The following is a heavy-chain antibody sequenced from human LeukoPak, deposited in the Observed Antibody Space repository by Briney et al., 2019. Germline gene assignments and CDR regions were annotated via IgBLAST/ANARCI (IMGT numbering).Heavy chain of an antibody. CDR2: ISSTGSNI. Sequence: GGSLRLSCAASGFTFSTYEMNWVRQAPGKGLEWVSYISSTGSNIYYADSVKGRFTISRDNAKNSLYLLMNSLRTEDTAVYYCTRAQSGHSCDYWGQGTLVTVSS. J-gene: IGHJ4*02. CDR3: TRAQSGHSCDY. D-gene: IGHD3-3*01. CDR1: GFTFSTYE. V-gene: IGHV3-48*03.